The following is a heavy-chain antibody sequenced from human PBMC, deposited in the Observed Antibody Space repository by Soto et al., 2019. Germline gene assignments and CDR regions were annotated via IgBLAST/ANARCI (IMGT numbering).Heavy chain of an antibody. CDR3: AGGLSLSYWDLLHFPPPDY. Sequence: TGGSLRLSCAASGFTFAAYAMNWVRQAPGKGLEWVSVIRGSGGDTYYVDSVKGRFTISRDNSKNTLYLQMNSLRAEDTALYYCAGGLSLSYWDLLHFPPPDYWGQGTLVTVSS. J-gene: IGHJ4*02. CDR2: IRGSGGDT. V-gene: IGHV3-23*01. D-gene: IGHD1-26*01. CDR1: GFTFAAYA.